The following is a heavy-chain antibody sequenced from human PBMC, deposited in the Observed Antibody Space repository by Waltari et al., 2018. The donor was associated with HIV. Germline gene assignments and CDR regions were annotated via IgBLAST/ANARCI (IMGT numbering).Heavy chain of an antibody. J-gene: IGHJ3*02. CDR3: ARDGHVLRYFSDAFDI. D-gene: IGHD3-9*01. V-gene: IGHV3-48*02. CDR2: ISSSSSTI. Sequence: EVQLVESGGGLVQPGGSLRLPCAASGFTFSSYSMNWVRQAPGKGLEWVSYISSSSSTIYYADSVKGRFTISRDNAKNSLYLQMNSLRDEDTAVYYCARDGHVLRYFSDAFDIWGQGTMVTVSS. CDR1: GFTFSSYS.